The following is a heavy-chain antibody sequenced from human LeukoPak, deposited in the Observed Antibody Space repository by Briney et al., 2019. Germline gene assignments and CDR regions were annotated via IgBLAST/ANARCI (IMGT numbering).Heavy chain of an antibody. Sequence: GGSLRLSCAASGFTFNFYPMHWVRQAPGKGLEHVSGVSRNGGRTYYANSVKGRFTISRDNSKNTLYLQMGSLRAEDMAVYYCARDQDESGWNLYFGQYAMDVWGQGTTVTVFS. V-gene: IGHV3-64*01. CDR3: ARDQDESGWNLYFGQYAMDV. CDR2: VSRNGGRT. J-gene: IGHJ6*02. CDR1: GFTFNFYP. D-gene: IGHD6-19*01.